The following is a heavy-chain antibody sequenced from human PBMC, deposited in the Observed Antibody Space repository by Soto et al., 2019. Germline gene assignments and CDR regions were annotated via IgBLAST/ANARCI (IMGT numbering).Heavy chain of an antibody. V-gene: IGHV4-59*08. CDR1: GGSISSYY. CDR2: IYYSGST. J-gene: IGHJ5*02. Sequence: QVQLQESGPGLVKPSETLSLTCTVSGGSISSYYWSWIRQPPGKGLEWIGYIYYSGSTNYNPSLKSRVTISVDTSKNQFSLKRSSVTAADTAVYYCARQSSGWYSPFDPWGQGTLVTVSS. CDR3: ARQSSGWYSPFDP. D-gene: IGHD6-19*01.